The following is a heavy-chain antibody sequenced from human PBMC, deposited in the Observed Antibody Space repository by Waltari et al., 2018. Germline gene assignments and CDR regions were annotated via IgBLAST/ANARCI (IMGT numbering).Heavy chain of an antibody. J-gene: IGHJ4*02. CDR3: AREKLMGEYIDY. Sequence: EVQLVESGGGVRRPGGSLRLSCAASGFNFDDHGMRWGRQAPGKGLEWVSSINWNGGSTCYADSGRGRFTISRDNAKNSLYLQMNSLRADDTALYYCAREKLMGEYIDYWGQGTLVTVSS. CDR1: GFNFDDHG. V-gene: IGHV3-20*04. CDR2: INWNGGST. D-gene: IGHD2-15*01.